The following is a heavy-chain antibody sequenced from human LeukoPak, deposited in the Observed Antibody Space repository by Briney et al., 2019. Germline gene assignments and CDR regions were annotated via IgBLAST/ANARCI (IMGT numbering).Heavy chain of an antibody. CDR1: GGSISSYY. Sequence: SETLSLTCTVSGGSISSYYWSWIRQPPGKGLEWIGYIYYSGSTNYNPSLKSRVTISVDTSKNQFSLKLSSVTAADTAVYYCARQPRVGYCSGGSWYPKGVDYYYGMDVWGQGTTVTVSS. CDR3: ARQPRVGYCSGGSWYPKGVDYYYGMDV. CDR2: IYYSGST. J-gene: IGHJ6*02. V-gene: IGHV4-59*08. D-gene: IGHD2-15*01.